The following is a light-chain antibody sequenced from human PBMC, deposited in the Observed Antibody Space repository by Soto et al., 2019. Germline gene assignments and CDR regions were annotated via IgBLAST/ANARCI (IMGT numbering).Light chain of an antibody. CDR2: DAS. CDR1: QTISSW. V-gene: IGKV1-5*01. J-gene: IGKJ5*01. CDR3: QQYHTSSIT. Sequence: DIQMTQSPSTLSGSLGDRVTITCRASQTISSWSAWYQQKPGKAPNLLIYDASTLERGVPSRFSGTGSGTEFTLTIDRLQPDDFATYYCQQYHTSSITFGQGTRLEIK.